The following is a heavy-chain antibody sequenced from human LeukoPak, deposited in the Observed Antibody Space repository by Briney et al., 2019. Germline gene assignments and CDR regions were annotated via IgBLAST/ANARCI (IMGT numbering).Heavy chain of an antibody. CDR2: IIPILGIA. V-gene: IGHV1-69*04. Sequence: SVKVSCKASGYTFTSYGISWVRQAPGQGLEWMGRIIPILGIANYAQKFQGRVTITADKSTSTAYMELSSLRSEDTAVYYCAFGSGSFDYWGQGTLVTVSS. CDR1: GYTFTSYG. D-gene: IGHD3-10*01. J-gene: IGHJ4*02. CDR3: AFGSGSFDY.